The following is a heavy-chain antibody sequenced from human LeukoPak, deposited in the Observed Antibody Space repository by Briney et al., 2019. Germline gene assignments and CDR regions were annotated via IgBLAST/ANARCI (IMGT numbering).Heavy chain of an antibody. V-gene: IGHV1-69*05. J-gene: IGHJ4*02. CDR1: GGTFSSYA. CDR3: ARGGYYDSRPFDY. D-gene: IGHD3-22*01. CDR2: IIPIFGTA. Sequence: ASVKVSCKASGGTFSSYAISWVRQAPGQGLEWMGGIIPIFGTANYAQKFQGRVTITRDTSASTAYMELSSLRSEDTAVYYCARGGYYDSRPFDYWGQGTPVTVSS.